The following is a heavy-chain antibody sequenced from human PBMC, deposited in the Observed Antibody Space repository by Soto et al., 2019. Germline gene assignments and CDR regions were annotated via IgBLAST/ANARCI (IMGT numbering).Heavy chain of an antibody. V-gene: IGHV4-30-4*01. CDR1: GGSISSGDYY. D-gene: IGHD6-6*01. Sequence: QVQLQESGPGLVKPSQTLSLTCTVSGGSISSGDYYWSWIRQPPGKGLEWIGYIYYSGSTYYNPPLKSRVTISVDTSKNQFSLKLSSVTAADTAVYYCARDTSSSHPGDSYYYYGMDVWGQGTTVTVSS. CDR2: IYYSGST. J-gene: IGHJ6*02. CDR3: ARDTSSSHPGDSYYYYGMDV.